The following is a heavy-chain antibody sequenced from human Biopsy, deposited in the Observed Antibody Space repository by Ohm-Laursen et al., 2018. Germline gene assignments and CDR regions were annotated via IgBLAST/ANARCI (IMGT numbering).Heavy chain of an antibody. J-gene: IGHJ6*02. CDR1: GFTFSVYA. CDR3: ARDPIVGSKADGMDV. V-gene: IGHV3-33*01. CDR2: IWYDGSSE. D-gene: IGHD1-26*01. Sequence: SLRLSCSASGFTFSVYAMHWVRQAPGKGLEWVAIIWYDGSSEYYADSVKGRFTISRDNSRSTVYLQMNSLRAEDTAIYYCARDPIVGSKADGMDVWGQGTTVTVSS.